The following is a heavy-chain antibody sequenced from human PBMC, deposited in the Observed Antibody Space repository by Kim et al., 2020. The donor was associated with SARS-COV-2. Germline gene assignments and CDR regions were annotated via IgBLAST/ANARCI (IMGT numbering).Heavy chain of an antibody. D-gene: IGHD4-17*01. V-gene: IGHV3-23*01. Sequence: YHADSVKGRFTISRDNSKNTLYLQMNSLRAEDTAVYYCARGTVTMWAFDIWGQGTMVTVSS. J-gene: IGHJ3*02. CDR3: ARGTVTMWAFDI.